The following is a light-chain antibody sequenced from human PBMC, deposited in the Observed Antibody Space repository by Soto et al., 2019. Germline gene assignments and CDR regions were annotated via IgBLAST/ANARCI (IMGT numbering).Light chain of an antibody. V-gene: IGKV3-15*01. Sequence: IVMTQSPATLSESPGERSTLSCRASQSVSINLAWYQQKPGQAPGLLIYGASTRATGIPARFSGSGSGTEFTLTISSLQPEDFATYYCQQSYSTPGTFGQGTKVDIK. CDR2: GAS. J-gene: IGKJ1*01. CDR3: QQSYSTPGT. CDR1: QSVSIN.